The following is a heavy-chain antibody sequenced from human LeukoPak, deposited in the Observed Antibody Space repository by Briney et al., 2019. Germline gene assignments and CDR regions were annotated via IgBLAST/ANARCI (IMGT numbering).Heavy chain of an antibody. CDR2: FYYTGYT. J-gene: IGHJ4*02. CDR1: GGSISGYY. Sequence: SETLSLTCSVSGGSISGYYWSWIRQPPVKGLEWIGYFYYTGYTNYNPSLTSRVAISVDTSKNQFSLYLTSVTAADTAVYYCARESYGIDSWGQGTLVSVSS. CDR3: ARESYGIDS. V-gene: IGHV4-59*01. D-gene: IGHD5-18*01.